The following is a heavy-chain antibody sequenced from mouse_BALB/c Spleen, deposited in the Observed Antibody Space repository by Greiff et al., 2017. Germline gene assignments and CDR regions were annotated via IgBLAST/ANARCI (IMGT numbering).Heavy chain of an antibody. J-gene: IGHJ4*01. CDR2: INSNGGST. D-gene: IGHD2-4*01. V-gene: IGHV5-6-2*01. CDR1: GFTFSSYY. CDR3: ARGDYGGDAMDY. Sequence: DVMLVESGGGLVKLGGSLKLSCAASGFTFSSYYMSWVRQTPEKRLELVAAINSNGGSTYYPDTVKGRFTISRDNAKNTLYLQMSSLKSEDTALYYCARGDYGGDAMDYWGQGTSVTVSS.